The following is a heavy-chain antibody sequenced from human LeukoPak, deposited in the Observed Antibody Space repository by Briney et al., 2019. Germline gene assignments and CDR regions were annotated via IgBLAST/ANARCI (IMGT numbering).Heavy chain of an antibody. Sequence: PGGSLRLSCAASGFTFSSYAMSWVRQAPGKGLEWVSAISGSGGSTYYADSVKGRFTISRDNSKNTLYLQMNSLRAEDTAVYYCAKVLSEYQLLYGSFDYWGQGTLVTVSS. CDR1: GFTFSSYA. CDR3: AKVLSEYQLLYGSFDY. CDR2: ISGSGGST. V-gene: IGHV3-23*01. J-gene: IGHJ4*02. D-gene: IGHD2-2*02.